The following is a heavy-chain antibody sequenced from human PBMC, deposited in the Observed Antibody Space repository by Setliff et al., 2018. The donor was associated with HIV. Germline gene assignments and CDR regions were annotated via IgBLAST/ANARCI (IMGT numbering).Heavy chain of an antibody. CDR1: GFTFVDYS. CDR3: TRLRGYSFGLASYYYYYIDV. D-gene: IGHD5-18*01. Sequence: PGGSLRLSCRGLGFTFVDYSVTWVRQAPGKGPEWVAFIGSKAYGGTTEYAAPLKGRFTITRDDSKSIAYLQMNSLKTEDTAVYYCTRLRGYSFGLASYYYYYIDVWGKGTTVTVSS. J-gene: IGHJ6*03. V-gene: IGHV3-49*04. CDR2: IGSKAYGGTT.